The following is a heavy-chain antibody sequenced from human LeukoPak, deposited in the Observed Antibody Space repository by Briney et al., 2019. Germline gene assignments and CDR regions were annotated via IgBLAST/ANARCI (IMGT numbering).Heavy chain of an antibody. CDR3: ARGRSSGWYGGDYDEANYFDY. J-gene: IGHJ4*02. CDR1: GGTFSSYA. CDR2: IIPIFGTA. V-gene: IGHV1-69*01. Sequence: KVSCKASGGTFSSYAISWVRQAPGQGLEWMGGIIPIFGTANYAQKFQGRVTITADESTSTAYMELSSLRSEDTAVYYCARGRSSGWYGGDYDEANYFDYWGQGTLVTVPS. D-gene: IGHD6-19*01.